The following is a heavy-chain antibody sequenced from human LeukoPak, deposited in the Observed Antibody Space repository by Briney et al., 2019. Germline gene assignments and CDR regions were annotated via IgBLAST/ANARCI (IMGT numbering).Heavy chain of an antibody. CDR3: AKQTVAGNQH. J-gene: IGHJ1*01. CDR1: GFTFSSYA. D-gene: IGHD6-19*01. V-gene: IGHV3-23*01. CDR2: ISGSGGST. Sequence: GGLRLSCAASGFTFSSYAMSWVRQAPGKGLEWVSAISGSGGSTYYADSVKGRFTISRDNSKNTLYLQTNSLRAEDTAVYYCAKQTVAGNQHWGQGTLVTVSS.